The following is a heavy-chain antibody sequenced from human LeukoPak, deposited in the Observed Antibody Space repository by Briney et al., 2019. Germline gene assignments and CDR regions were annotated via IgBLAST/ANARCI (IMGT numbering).Heavy chain of an antibody. D-gene: IGHD6-19*01. CDR1: GFAFRDYY. CDR2: ISNSGAII. V-gene: IGHV3-11*01. CDR3: ARDLAMAGRDLDY. J-gene: IGHJ4*02. Sequence: PGGSLRLSCAASGFAFRDYYMDWVRQAPGKGLEWVAYISNSGAIIYYAESVKGRFTISRDNAKNSLYLQMNSLRAEDTALYYCARDLAMAGRDLDYWGRGTLVAVSS.